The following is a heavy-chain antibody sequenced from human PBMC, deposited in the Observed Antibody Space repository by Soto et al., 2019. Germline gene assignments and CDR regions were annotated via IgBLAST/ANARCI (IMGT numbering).Heavy chain of an antibody. J-gene: IGHJ4*02. CDR1: GASFTGYY. CDR2: INHSGST. Sequence: QVQLQQWGAGLLKPSETLSLTCAVYGASFTGYYWSWIRQPPGRGLEWIGDINHSGSTNYNPSLKSRVTISVHTSKDQFSLKLSSVTAAATAVYYCVKNFDYWGQGTLVTVSS. CDR3: VKNFDY. V-gene: IGHV4-34*02.